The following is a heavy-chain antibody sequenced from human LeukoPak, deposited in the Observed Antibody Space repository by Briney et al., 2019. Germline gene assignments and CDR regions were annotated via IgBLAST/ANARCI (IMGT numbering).Heavy chain of an antibody. CDR3: AKDDGSGSYYPHFFDY. Sequence: GGSLRLSCAASGSTFSSYAMSWVRQAPGKGLEWVSGISWNSGSIGYADSVKGRFTISRDNAKNSLYLQMNSLRAEDTALYYCAKDDGSGSYYPHFFDYWGQGTLVTVSS. V-gene: IGHV3-9*01. CDR2: ISWNSGSI. D-gene: IGHD3-10*01. J-gene: IGHJ4*02. CDR1: GSTFSSYA.